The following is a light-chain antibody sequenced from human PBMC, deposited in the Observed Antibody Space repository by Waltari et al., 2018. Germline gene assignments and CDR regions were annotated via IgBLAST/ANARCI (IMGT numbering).Light chain of an antibody. J-gene: IGKJ3*01. V-gene: IGKV3-15*01. CDR1: QSVSNN. CDR2: GAS. Sequence: EIEMTRSPATLSVSPGDRATLSCRASQSVSNNLAWYQQKPGQAPRLLIYGASTRATGIPARFSGSGSGTEFTLTISSLQSEDFAVYYCQQYHNWPLTFGPGTKVDIK. CDR3: QQYHNWPLT.